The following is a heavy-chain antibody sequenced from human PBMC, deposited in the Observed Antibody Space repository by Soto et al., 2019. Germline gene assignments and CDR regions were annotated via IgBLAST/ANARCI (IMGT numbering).Heavy chain of an antibody. CDR2: IWYDGSNK. J-gene: IGHJ4*02. V-gene: IGHV3-33*01. CDR3: ARELGAARLYEYSSSSDYFDY. D-gene: IGHD6-6*01. Sequence: GGSLRLSCAASGFTFSSYGMHWVRQAPGKGLEWVAVIWYDGSNKYYADSVKGRFTISRDNSKNTLYLQMNSLRAEDTAVYYCARELGAARLYEYSSSSDYFDYWGQGTLVTVSS. CDR1: GFTFSSYG.